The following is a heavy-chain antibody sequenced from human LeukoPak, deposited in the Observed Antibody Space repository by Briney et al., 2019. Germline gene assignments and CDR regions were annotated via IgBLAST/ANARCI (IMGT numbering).Heavy chain of an antibody. J-gene: IGHJ4*02. CDR3: ARSQSQSGTYRYYFAY. CDR2: MYYNANS. V-gene: IGHV4-61*08. CDR1: GVSVGSAGYH. D-gene: IGHD1-26*01. Sequence: SETLSLTCTGSGVSVGSAGYHWTWIRQAPGMGLEWIGYMYYNANSNYNPFLKSRVTMSLDPSQNEFSLKLTSVTAADTAVYYCARSQSQSGTYRYYFAYWGQGTLVTVSS.